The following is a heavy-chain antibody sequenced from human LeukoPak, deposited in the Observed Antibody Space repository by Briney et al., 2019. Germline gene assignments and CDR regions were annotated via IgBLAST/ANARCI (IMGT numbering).Heavy chain of an antibody. CDR3: ARCLGYDSGWEIDY. J-gene: IGHJ4*02. CDR1: GYSFSSYW. V-gene: IGHV5-51*01. CDR2: IYPGGSET. D-gene: IGHD6-19*01. Sequence: GESLKISCKGLGYSFSSYWSAWVRQRPGKGLEWMGIIYPGGSETRYDPSFEGQVTISADGFTNTAYLQWSSLRASDTAMYYCARCLGYDSGWEIDYWGQGTLVTVSS.